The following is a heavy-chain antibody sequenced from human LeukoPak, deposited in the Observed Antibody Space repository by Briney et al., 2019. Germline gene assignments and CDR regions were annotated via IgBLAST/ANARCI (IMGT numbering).Heavy chain of an antibody. V-gene: IGHV3-7*01. CDR3: ARAPTLVATANYDY. D-gene: IGHD5-12*01. Sequence: GGSLRLSCAASGFTFSSYWMSWVRQAPGKGLEWVANIKQDGSEKYYADSVKGRFTISRDNAKNSLYLQMNSLRAEDTAVYYCARAPTLVATANYDYWGQGTLVTVSS. J-gene: IGHJ4*02. CDR1: GFTFSSYW. CDR2: IKQDGSEK.